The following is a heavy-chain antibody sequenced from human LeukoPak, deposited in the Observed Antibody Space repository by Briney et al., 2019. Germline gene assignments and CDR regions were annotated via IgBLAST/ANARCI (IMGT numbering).Heavy chain of an antibody. J-gene: IGHJ4*02. D-gene: IGHD3-9*01. CDR2: ISTNGDST. CDR1: GFTFISYA. Sequence: GGSLRLSCAASGFTFISYAMHWVRQAPGKGLEYVSAISTNGDSTYYANSVKGRFTISRDNSKNTLYLQMGSLRAEDMAVYYCATGSLTAVLRYVDWLSDYWGQGTLVTVSS. V-gene: IGHV3-64*01. CDR3: ATGSLTAVLRYVDWLSDY.